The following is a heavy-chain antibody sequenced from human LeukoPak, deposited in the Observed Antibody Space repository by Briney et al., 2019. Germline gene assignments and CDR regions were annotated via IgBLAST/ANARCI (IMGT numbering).Heavy chain of an antibody. CDR3: AKDRGRWLPDCLDY. V-gene: IGHV3-23*01. D-gene: IGHD5-24*01. Sequence: PGGSLRLSCAASEFTFSSYAMSWVRQAPGKGLEWVSGIRGSGGSTYYADSVKGRFTISRDNSKNTLYLQMNSLRAEDTAVYYCAKDRGRWLPDCLDYWGQGTLVTVSS. CDR1: EFTFSSYA. CDR2: IRGSGGST. J-gene: IGHJ4*02.